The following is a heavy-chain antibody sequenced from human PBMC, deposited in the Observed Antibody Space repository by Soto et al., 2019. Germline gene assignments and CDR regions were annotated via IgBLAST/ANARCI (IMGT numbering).Heavy chain of an antibody. CDR3: AREGSDDFWSGTDPPRFDP. J-gene: IGHJ5*02. Sequence: ASVKLSCKASGYTFTSYYRHWVRQAPGQGLEWMGIINPSGGSTSYAQKFQGRVTMTRDTSTSTVYMELSSLRSEDTAVYYCAREGSDDFWSGTDPPRFDPWGQGTLVTVSS. CDR2: INPSGGST. V-gene: IGHV1-46*03. CDR1: GYTFTSYY. D-gene: IGHD3-3*01.